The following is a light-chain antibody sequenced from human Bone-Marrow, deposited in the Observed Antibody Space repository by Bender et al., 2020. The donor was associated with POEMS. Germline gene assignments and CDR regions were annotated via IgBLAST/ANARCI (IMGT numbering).Light chain of an antibody. V-gene: IGLV1-44*01. CDR2: SSN. Sequence: QSVLTQPPSASGTPGQRVTISCSGTSSNIASNTVNWYQQLPGAAPKVLIYSSNQRPSGVPDRFSGSKSGTSASLAISGLLPEDEGDYYCAAWDDSLNGPVFGGGTKLTVL. J-gene: IGLJ3*02. CDR3: AAWDDSLNGPV. CDR1: SSNIASNT.